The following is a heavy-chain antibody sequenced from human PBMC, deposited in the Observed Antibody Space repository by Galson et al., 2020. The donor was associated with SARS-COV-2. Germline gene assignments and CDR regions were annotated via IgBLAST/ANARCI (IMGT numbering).Heavy chain of an antibody. CDR2: VRSKSHGETT. CDR3: AIDYELSTGYYGYYFDS. D-gene: IGHD3-9*01. Sequence: GESLKISCTGSGFTFADYVMSWVRQTPEKGLEWIGFVRSKSHGETTQYAASVNGRFSISRDDSKRIAYLQMNSLKSEDTAMYYCAIDYELSTGYYGYYFDSWGQGTLVTVSS. V-gene: IGHV3-49*04. CDR1: GFTFADYV. J-gene: IGHJ4*02.